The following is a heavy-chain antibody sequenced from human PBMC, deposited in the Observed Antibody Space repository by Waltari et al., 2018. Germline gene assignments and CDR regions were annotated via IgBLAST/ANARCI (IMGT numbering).Heavy chain of an antibody. V-gene: IGHV1-69*05. Sequence: QVQLVQSGAEVKKPGSSVKVSCKASGGTFSSYAISWVRQAPGQGLEWMGGIIPIFGTANYAQKFQGRVTITTDESTSTAYMELSSLRSEDTAVYYCARSVVPAATDYYYYYMDVWGKGTTVTVSS. CDR1: GGTFSSYA. CDR2: IIPIFGTA. CDR3: ARSVVPAATDYYYYYMDV. J-gene: IGHJ6*03. D-gene: IGHD2-2*01.